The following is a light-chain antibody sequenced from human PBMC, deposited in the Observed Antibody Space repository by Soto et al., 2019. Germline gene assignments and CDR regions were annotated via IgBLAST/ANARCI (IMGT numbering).Light chain of an antibody. V-gene: IGLV2-14*01. CDR3: SSYTSISTLDV. CDR1: SSDVGGYNY. CDR2: DVS. J-gene: IGLJ1*01. Sequence: QSALTQPASVSGSPGQSITISCTGTSSDVGGYNYVSWYQQHPGKAPKLMIYDVSNRPSGVSNRFSGSKSGNTASLPISGLQAEDEADYYCSSYTSISTLDVFGTGTKVTVL.